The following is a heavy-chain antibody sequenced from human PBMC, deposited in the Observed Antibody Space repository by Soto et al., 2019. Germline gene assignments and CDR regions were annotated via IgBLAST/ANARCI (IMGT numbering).Heavy chain of an antibody. CDR3: AKEYSSGWRTPGLDY. Sequence: EVQLVESGGGLVQPGRSLRLSCAASGFTFDDYAMHWVRQAPGKGLEWVSGISWNSGSIGYADSVKGRFTISRDNAKNSLYLQMNSLRAEDTALYYCAKEYSSGWRTPGLDYWGQGTLVTVSS. CDR2: ISWNSGSI. V-gene: IGHV3-9*01. CDR1: GFTFDDYA. J-gene: IGHJ4*02. D-gene: IGHD6-19*01.